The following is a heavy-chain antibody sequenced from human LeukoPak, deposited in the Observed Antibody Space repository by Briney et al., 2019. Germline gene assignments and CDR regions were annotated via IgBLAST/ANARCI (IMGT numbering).Heavy chain of an antibody. CDR2: ISGSGGST. CDR3: AKGEVAPNWFDP. V-gene: IGHV3-23*01. Sequence: GGSLRLSCAASGFTFSSYAMTWVRQAPGKGLEWVSAISGSGGSTYYADSVKGRFTISRDNSKNTLYLQMNSLRAEDTAVYYCAKGEVAPNWFDPWGQGTLVTVSS. J-gene: IGHJ5*02. CDR1: GFTFSSYA.